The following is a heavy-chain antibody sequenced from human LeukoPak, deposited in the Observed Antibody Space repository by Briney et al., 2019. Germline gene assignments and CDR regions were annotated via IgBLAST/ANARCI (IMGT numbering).Heavy chain of an antibody. J-gene: IGHJ5*02. CDR1: GFTFSSYG. CDR2: ISYDGSNK. D-gene: IGHD3-22*01. CDR3: AKGSYDSSGYYTA. Sequence: GGSLRLSCAASGFTFSSYGMHWVRQAPGKGLEWVAVISYDGSNKYYADSVKGRFTISRDNSKNMLYLQMNSLRAEDTAVYYCAKGSYDSSGYYTAWGQGTLVTVSS. V-gene: IGHV3-30*18.